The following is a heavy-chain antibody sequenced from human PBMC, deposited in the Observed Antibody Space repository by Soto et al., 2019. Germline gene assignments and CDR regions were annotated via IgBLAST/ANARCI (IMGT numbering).Heavy chain of an antibody. J-gene: IGHJ5*02. CDR3: TKSRGDAYKWGLGLDQ. CDR2: IWHDGINE. Sequence: QERLVESGGGVVQPGRSLRLSCAVSGFTFSDDAMHWVRQAPGKGLEWVALIWHDGINEFYADSVKGRFTISRDISNNTLYLQMNSLRPEDTAVYYCTKSRGDAYKWGLGLDQWGQGTLVTVSS. V-gene: IGHV3-33*03. D-gene: IGHD3-10*01. CDR1: GFTFSDDA.